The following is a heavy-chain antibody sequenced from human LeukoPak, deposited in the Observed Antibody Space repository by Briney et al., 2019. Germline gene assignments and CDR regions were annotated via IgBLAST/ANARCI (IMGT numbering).Heavy chain of an antibody. CDR1: VSTFSTYG. CDR2: IPSDGSDN. Sequence: GGSLRLSCAASVSTFSTYGFHWARQAPGKGLEWVAFIPSDGSDNYYANSVKGRFTISRDNSKNTLYLQMNSLRSEDTAVYYCAKGLGDYDDFRLGYWGQGTLVTVSS. D-gene: IGHD4-17*01. CDR3: AKGLGDYDDFRLGY. J-gene: IGHJ4*02. V-gene: IGHV3-30*02.